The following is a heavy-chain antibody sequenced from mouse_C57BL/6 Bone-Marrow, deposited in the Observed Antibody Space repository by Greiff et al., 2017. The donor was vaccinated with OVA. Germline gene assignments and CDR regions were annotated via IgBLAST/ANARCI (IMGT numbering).Heavy chain of an antibody. CDR2: VRLKSDNYAT. CDR1: GFTFSNYW. Sequence: EVQLQQSGGGLVQPGGSMKVSCVASGFTFSNYWMNWVRQSPEKGLEWVAQVRLKSDNYATFYAESVKGRFTISRDDSKSSVYLQMNNLRAEDTGVYYCTDPGTVFDCWGQGTSLTVSS. J-gene: IGHJ2*03. V-gene: IGHV6-3*01. D-gene: IGHD4-1*01. CDR3: TDPGTVFDC.